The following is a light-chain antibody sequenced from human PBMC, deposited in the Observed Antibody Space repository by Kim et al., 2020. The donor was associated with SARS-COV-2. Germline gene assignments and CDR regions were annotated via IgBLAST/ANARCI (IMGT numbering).Light chain of an antibody. CDR3: SSYTSSSTYVV. V-gene: IGLV2-14*04. J-gene: IGLJ2*01. CDR1: SSGVGGYNY. CDR2: DVS. Sequence: QSITISCTGTSSGVGGYNYVSWYQQHPGKAPKLMIYDVSKRPSGVSNRVSGSKSGNTASLTISGLQAEDEADYDCSSYTSSSTYVVFGGGTQLTVL.